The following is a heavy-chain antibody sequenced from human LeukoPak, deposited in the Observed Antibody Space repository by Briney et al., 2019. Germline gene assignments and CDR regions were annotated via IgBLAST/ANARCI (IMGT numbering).Heavy chain of an antibody. V-gene: IGHV1-2*02. CDR3: ARGACRGTSCKGWFDP. CDR2: INANSGGT. D-gene: IGHD2-2*01. Sequence: GASVTVSCKASGYTFTGYYMHWVRQAPGQGLEWMGWINANSGGTNYAQKFQGRVTMTRDTSISTAYMELSRLRSDDTAVYYCARGACRGTSCKGWFDPWGQGTLVTVSS. J-gene: IGHJ5*02. CDR1: GYTFTGYY.